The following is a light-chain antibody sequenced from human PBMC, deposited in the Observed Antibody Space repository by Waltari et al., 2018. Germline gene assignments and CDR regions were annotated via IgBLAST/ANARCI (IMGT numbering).Light chain of an antibody. CDR1: QSVLHSSNNKNY. Sequence: DIVMTQSPDSLAVSLGERTTINCKSSQSVLHSSNNKNYLAWYQQKPGQTPKLLIYWASTRESGVPDRFSGSGSGTDFTLTISSLQAEDVAVYYCQQYYGRVFTFGPGTKLDIK. J-gene: IGKJ3*01. CDR2: WAS. V-gene: IGKV4-1*01. CDR3: QQYYGRVFT.